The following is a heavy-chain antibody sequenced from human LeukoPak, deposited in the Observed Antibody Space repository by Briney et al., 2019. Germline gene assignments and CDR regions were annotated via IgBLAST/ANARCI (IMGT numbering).Heavy chain of an antibody. CDR1: GFTVSSNY. CDR2: IYSGGST. V-gene: IGHV3-53*01. J-gene: IGHJ3*02. Sequence: GGSPRLSCAASGFTVSSNYMSWVRQAPGKGLEWVSVIYSGGSTYYADSVKGRFTISRDNSKNTLYLQMNSLRAEDTAVYYCARGCCGGDCYASAFDIWGQGTMVTVSS. D-gene: IGHD2-21*01. CDR3: ARGCCGGDCYASAFDI.